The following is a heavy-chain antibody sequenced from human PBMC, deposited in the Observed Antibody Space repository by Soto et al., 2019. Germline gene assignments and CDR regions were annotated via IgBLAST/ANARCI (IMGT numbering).Heavy chain of an antibody. Sequence: EVQLVESGGGLVKPGGSLRLSCAASGFTFSSYSMNWVRQAPGKGLEWVSSISSSSSYIYYADSVKGRFTISRDNAKNSLYLQMNSLRAEDTAVYYCARDHLIIAAAPGMDVWGQGTTVTVSS. D-gene: IGHD6-13*01. V-gene: IGHV3-21*01. CDR3: ARDHLIIAAAPGMDV. CDR2: ISSSSSYI. CDR1: GFTFSSYS. J-gene: IGHJ6*02.